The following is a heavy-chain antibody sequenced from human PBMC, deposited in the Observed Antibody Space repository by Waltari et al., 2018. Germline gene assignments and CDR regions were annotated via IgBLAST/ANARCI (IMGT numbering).Heavy chain of an antibody. V-gene: IGHV1-18*01. J-gene: IGHJ3*02. D-gene: IGHD2-2*01. CDR3: ARSGLVVPAHGAFDI. CDR1: GYTFTSYG. CDR2: ISAYNGNR. Sequence: QVQLVQSGAESKKPGASVKVSCKASGYTFTSYGISWVRQAPGQGLEWMGWISAYNGNRNWGKKRKGRGKRKKEKEKRKEERGGRSLRSDDTAVYYCARSGLVVPAHGAFDIWGQGTMVTVSS.